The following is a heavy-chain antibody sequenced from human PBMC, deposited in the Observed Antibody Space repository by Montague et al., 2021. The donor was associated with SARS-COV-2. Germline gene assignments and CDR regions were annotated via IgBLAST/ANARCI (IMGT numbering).Heavy chain of an antibody. V-gene: IGHV5-10-1*01. D-gene: IGHD5-12*01. CDR1: GYSFTSYW. CDR3: ARHQNAGYSGYSYCNDMDV. Sequence: QSGAEVKKPGESLRISCKGSGYSFTSYWISWVRQMPGKGLEWMGRIDPSDSYTNYSPSFQGHVTISADKSISTAYLQWSSLKASDTAMYYCARHQNAGYSGYSYCNDMDVWGRGTTVTVDS. J-gene: IGHJ6*04. CDR2: IDPSDSYT.